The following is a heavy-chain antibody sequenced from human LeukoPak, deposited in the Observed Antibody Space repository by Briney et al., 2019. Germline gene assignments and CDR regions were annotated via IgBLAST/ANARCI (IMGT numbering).Heavy chain of an antibody. CDR3: AKDPLNTVMVSPTFDY. CDR2: ISGSGDDT. D-gene: IGHD5-18*01. V-gene: IGHV3-23*01. Sequence: GGSLRLSCVVSGFPFSSYAMSWVRQAPGKGLEWVSGISGSGDDTYYAASVKGRFIVSRDTSKNTLYLQMNSLRAEDTAVYYCAKDPLNTVMVSPTFDYWGQGTLVTVSS. J-gene: IGHJ4*02. CDR1: GFPFSSYA.